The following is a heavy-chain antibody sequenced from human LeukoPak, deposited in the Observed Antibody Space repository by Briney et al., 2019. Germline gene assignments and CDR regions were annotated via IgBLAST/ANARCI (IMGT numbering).Heavy chain of an antibody. V-gene: IGHV4-34*01. Sequence: SETLSLTCAHSGDSFYDYYWSWVRQTPRKGLEWLGEINHSGYTNDSPSLKSRVTLAIDTSRKQFSLSLRSVTVADAGIYYCTRMTTGHDFWGQGTLVSVSS. D-gene: IGHD4-17*01. CDR1: GDSFYDYY. J-gene: IGHJ4*02. CDR3: TRMTTGHDF. CDR2: INHSGYT.